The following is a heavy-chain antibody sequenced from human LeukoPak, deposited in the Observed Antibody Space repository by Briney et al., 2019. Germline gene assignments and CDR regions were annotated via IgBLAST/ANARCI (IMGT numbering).Heavy chain of an antibody. J-gene: IGHJ4*02. Sequence: SETLSLTCTISGGSVSDYYWSWTRQSPGKGLEWIGYIYHTGSTSYSLSLKSRVTISADTSQNQFSLKLSSVTAADTAVYYCASRKLGNDYWGQGTLVTVSS. CDR2: IYHTGST. CDR1: GGSVSDYY. V-gene: IGHV4-59*02. CDR3: ASRKLGNDY. D-gene: IGHD7-27*01.